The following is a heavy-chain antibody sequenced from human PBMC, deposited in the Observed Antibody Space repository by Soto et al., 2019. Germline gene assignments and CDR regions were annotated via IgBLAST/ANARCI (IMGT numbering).Heavy chain of an antibody. V-gene: IGHV3-48*01. Sequence: PGGSLRLSCAASGFTFSSYNMIWVRQAPGKGLEWVSYISSSSTIYYADSVKGRFTVSRDNAKNSLYLQMDSLRAEDTAVYYCARDKGYCSGGSCYDAVYWGQGTLVTVSS. CDR2: ISSSSTI. J-gene: IGHJ4*02. CDR1: GFTFSSYN. D-gene: IGHD2-15*01. CDR3: ARDKGYCSGGSCYDAVY.